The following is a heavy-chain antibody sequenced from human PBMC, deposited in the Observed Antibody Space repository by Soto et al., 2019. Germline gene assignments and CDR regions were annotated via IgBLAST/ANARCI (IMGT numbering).Heavy chain of an antibody. D-gene: IGHD3-10*01. CDR1: GFSLSISDVG. J-gene: IGHJ6*02. Sequence: QITLKESGPPLVKPTQPLTLTCTFSGFSLSISDVGVGWIRQPPGKALEWLALIYWDDDKRYSPALKNRLSITKDTTKNQVVLTMTNMAPVDTATYYCVHKFRMVRGKDYYFGLDVWGQGTTVTVSS. CDR2: IYWDDDK. V-gene: IGHV2-5*02. CDR3: VHKFRMVRGKDYYFGLDV.